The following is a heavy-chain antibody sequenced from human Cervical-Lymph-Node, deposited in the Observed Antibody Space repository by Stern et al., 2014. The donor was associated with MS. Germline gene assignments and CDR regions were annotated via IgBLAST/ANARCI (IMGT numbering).Heavy chain of an antibody. CDR1: GFSLTTSAMC. CDR2: LYWDDDN. J-gene: IGHJ4*02. D-gene: IGHD5-24*01. Sequence: ESGPALVKPTQTLTLTCTFSGFSLTTSAMCVSWIRQPPGKALEWLSLLYWDDDNYYNTSLKPRLPISKETSKNQVLLALTNLDPVDTPTYYCARCRWDSPRWYYSDYWGQGTLVTVSS. V-gene: IGHV2-70*01. CDR3: ARCRWDSPRWYYSDY.